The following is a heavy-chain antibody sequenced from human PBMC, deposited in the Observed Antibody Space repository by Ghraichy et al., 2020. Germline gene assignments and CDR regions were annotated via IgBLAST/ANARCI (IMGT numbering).Heavy chain of an antibody. D-gene: IGHD6-13*01. CDR1: GFTFSSYW. CDR3: ARDGRPSSWLDFDY. CDR2: IKQDGSEK. V-gene: IGHV3-7*01. Sequence: GEYLNISCAASGFTFSSYWMSWVRQAPGKGLEWVANIKQDGSEKYYVDSVRGRFTISRDNAKNSLYLQMNSLRADDTAVYYCARDGRPSSWLDFDYWGQGTLVTVSS. J-gene: IGHJ4*02.